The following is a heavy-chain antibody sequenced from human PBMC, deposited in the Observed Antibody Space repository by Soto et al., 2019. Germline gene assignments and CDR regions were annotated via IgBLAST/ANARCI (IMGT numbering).Heavy chain of an antibody. CDR2: IYSGGST. Sequence: EVQLVESGGGLVQPGGSLRLSCAAFGFTVSNKYMSWVRQAPGKGLEWVSVIYSGGSTYYADSVKGRFIISRDNSKNTLYLQMDSLRAEDTAVYYCARGESLDYWGQGTLVTVST. J-gene: IGHJ4*02. CDR3: ARGESLDY. V-gene: IGHV3-66*01. CDR1: GFTVSNKY.